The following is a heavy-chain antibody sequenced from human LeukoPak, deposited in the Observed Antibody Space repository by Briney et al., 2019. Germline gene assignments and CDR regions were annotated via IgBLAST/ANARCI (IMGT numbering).Heavy chain of an antibody. D-gene: IGHD3-16*01. Sequence: TSETLSLTCAVYGGSFSGYYWSWIRQPPGKGLEWIGEINHSGSTNYNPSLKSRVTISVDTSKNQFSLKLSSVTAADTAVYYCARSKTLGFGGVIRSFDYWGQGTLVTVSS. J-gene: IGHJ4*02. CDR2: INHSGST. CDR1: GGSFSGYY. V-gene: IGHV4-34*01. CDR3: ARSKTLGFGGVIRSFDY.